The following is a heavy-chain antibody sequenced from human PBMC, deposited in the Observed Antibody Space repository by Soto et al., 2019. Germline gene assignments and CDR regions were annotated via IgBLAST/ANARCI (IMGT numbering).Heavy chain of an antibody. D-gene: IGHD2-2*01. Sequence: GGSLRLSCAASGFTFNDYAMGWVRQAPGKGLEWVSAITASGDDTYYIDSVKGRFTISRDNSKTTLYLQMNSLSVEDTALYYCAKLGSSSWSPHYYFDYWGQGTLVTVSS. J-gene: IGHJ4*02. CDR1: GFTFNDYA. V-gene: IGHV3-23*01. CDR2: ITASGDDT. CDR3: AKLGSSSWSPHYYFDY.